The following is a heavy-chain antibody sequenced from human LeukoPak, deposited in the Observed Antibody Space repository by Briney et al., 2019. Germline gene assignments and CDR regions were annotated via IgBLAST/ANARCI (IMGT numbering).Heavy chain of an antibody. CDR3: VRGGRTFDY. Sequence: SETLSLTCTLSGDSLSSSYWTWIRQPAGKGLEWIGRIYTSGSTNYNPSLKSRLTMSVDTSKTQFSLKLTSVTDADTAVYYCVRGGRTFDYWGQGTLVTVSS. CDR2: IYTSGST. D-gene: IGHD1/OR15-1a*01. J-gene: IGHJ4*02. V-gene: IGHV4-4*07. CDR1: GDSLSSSY.